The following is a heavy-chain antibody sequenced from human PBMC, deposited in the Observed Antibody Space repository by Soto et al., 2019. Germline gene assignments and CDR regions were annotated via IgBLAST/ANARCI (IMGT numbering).Heavy chain of an antibody. CDR1: GFTFSSYA. CDR3: AKGLGSGSYAATEY. V-gene: IGHV3-23*01. D-gene: IGHD1-26*01. Sequence: EVQLLESGGGLVQPGGSLRLSCAASGFTFSSYAMSWVRQAPGKGLEWVSAIRGSGDSTYYADSVKGRFTISRDNSKNTLYLQMNSLRAEDTAVYYCAKGLGSGSYAATEYWGQGTLVTVSS. J-gene: IGHJ4*02. CDR2: IRGSGDST.